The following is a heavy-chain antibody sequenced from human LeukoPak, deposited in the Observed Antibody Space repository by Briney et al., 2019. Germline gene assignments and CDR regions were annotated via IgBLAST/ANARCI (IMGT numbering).Heavy chain of an antibody. V-gene: IGHV1-24*01. CDR3: ATDLATIFGFDY. CDR1: GYTLTELF. Sequence: GASVKVSCKVSGYTLTELFMHWVRQAPGKGLEGMGGFDPEDGETIYAQKFQGRVTMIEDTSTDTAYMELSSLRSEDTAVYYCATDLATIFGFDYWGQGTLVTVSS. J-gene: IGHJ4*02. D-gene: IGHD3-3*01. CDR2: FDPEDGET.